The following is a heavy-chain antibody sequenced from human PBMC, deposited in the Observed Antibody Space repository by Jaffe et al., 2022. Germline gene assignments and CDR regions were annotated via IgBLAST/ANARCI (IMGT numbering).Heavy chain of an antibody. CDR2: ITDTSSYI. D-gene: IGHD2-21*02. CDR1: GFSFTNYD. J-gene: IGHJ5*02. V-gene: IGHV3-21*06. Sequence: EVQLVESGGGLVKPGGSLRLSCAASGFSFTNYDMSWVRQAPGKGLEWVSSITDTSSYIYYADSVKGRFTISRDNAKSSLFLQMDSLRAEDTAVYYCARTRGDFLKISWLDTWGQGTLVTVSS. CDR3: ARTRGDFLKISWLDT.